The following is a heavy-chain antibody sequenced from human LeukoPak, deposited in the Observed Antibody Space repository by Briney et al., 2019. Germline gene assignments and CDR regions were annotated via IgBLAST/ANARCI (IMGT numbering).Heavy chain of an antibody. CDR3: AKVARRRYCSSTSCWGNAFDI. CDR1: GFTFSSYA. D-gene: IGHD2-2*01. CDR2: ISGSGGST. Sequence: PGGSLRLSCAASGFTFSSYAMSWVRQAPGKGLEWVSAISGSGGSTYYADSVKGRFTISRDNSKNTLYLQMNSLRAEDTAVYHCAKVARRRYCSSTSCWGNAFDIWGQGTMVTVSS. V-gene: IGHV3-23*01. J-gene: IGHJ3*02.